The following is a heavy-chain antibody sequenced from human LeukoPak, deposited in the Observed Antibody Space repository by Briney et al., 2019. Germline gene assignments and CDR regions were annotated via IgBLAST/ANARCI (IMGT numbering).Heavy chain of an antibody. CDR2: ISLSGQT. V-gene: IGHV4-4*02. CDR3: ARHSGSLNWFDP. D-gene: IGHD1-26*01. CDR1: GGSIRSTNW. J-gene: IGHJ5*02. Sequence: SETLSLTCGVSGGSIRSTNWWSWVRQPPGQGLEWIGEISLSGQTNFNPSLKSRVAMSVDTSNNQFSLRLSSVTAADTAVYYCARHSGSLNWFDPWGQGTLVSVSS.